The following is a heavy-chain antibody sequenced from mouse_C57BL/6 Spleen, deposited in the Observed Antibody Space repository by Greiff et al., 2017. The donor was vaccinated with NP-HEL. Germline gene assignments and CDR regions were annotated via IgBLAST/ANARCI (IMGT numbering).Heavy chain of an antibody. V-gene: IGHV10-1*01. Sequence: EVMLVESGGGLVQPKGSLKLSCAASGFSFNTYAMNWVRQAPGKGLEWVARIRSKSNNYATYYADSVKDRFTISRDDSESMLYLQMNNLKTEDTAMYYCVRQETFYAMDYWGQGTSVTVSS. J-gene: IGHJ4*01. CDR3: VRQETFYAMDY. CDR1: GFSFNTYA. CDR2: IRSKSNNYAT.